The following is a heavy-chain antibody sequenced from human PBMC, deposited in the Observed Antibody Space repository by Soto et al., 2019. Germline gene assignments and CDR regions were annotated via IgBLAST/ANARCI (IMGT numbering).Heavy chain of an antibody. CDR2: ITYDGSFQ. Sequence: SCQASGFNFDNYCMHWVRQAPGKGLEWVGFITYDGSFQNYADSVKGRFTISRDNSKSTLSLHLNTLKPEDTAVYHCAKDRGGGTFDTPFAFWGQGTLVTVSS. CDR1: GFNFDNYC. V-gene: IGHV3-30*18. D-gene: IGHD1-1*01. CDR3: AKDRGGGTFDTPFAF. J-gene: IGHJ1*01.